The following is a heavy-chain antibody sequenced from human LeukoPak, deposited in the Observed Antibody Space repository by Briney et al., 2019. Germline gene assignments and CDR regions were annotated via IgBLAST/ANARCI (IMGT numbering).Heavy chain of an antibody. CDR1: GFTFSGSA. D-gene: IGHD3-22*01. J-gene: IGHJ4*02. CDR2: IRSKANNYAT. CDR3: TRQFDGVGYYPDY. Sequence: GRSLRLSCAASGFTFSGSAMHWVSQASGNGLEWVGRIRSKANNYATAYAASLKGRFSVSRDDSKNTAYLYMNNLETEDTAIYYCTRQFDGVGYYPDYWGQGTLVTVSS. V-gene: IGHV3-73*01.